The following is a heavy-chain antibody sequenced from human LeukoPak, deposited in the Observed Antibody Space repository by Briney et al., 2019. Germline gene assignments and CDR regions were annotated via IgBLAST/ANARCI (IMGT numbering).Heavy chain of an antibody. CDR2: MNPNSGKT. Sequence: ASVTVSCKTSGYTFTDYDIHWVRQAPGHGLEWMGWMNPNSGKTNHEQKLQGRVTFSRNTSLSVAHMELSGLRSEDAAVYFCARGDFGETNTAFDIWGQGTMVAVSS. CDR1: GYTFTDYD. V-gene: IGHV1-8*03. CDR3: ARGDFGETNTAFDI. D-gene: IGHD4-17*01. J-gene: IGHJ3*02.